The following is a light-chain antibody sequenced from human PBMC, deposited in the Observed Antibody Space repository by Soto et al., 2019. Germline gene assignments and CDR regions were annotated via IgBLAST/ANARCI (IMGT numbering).Light chain of an antibody. CDR3: AAWDDSLNAFYV. CDR1: NIGNKR. V-gene: IGLV3-21*02. Sequence: SYELTQPPSVSVAPGQTARITCGGNNIGNKRVHWYQQNPGRAPVLVVYDDGDRPSGIPERFSGSNSGNTATLTLSGLQSEDEADYYCAAWDDSLNAFYVFGTGTKLTVL. J-gene: IGLJ1*01. CDR2: DDG.